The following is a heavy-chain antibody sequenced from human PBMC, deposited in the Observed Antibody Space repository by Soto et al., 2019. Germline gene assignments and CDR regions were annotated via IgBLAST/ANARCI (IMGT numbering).Heavy chain of an antibody. D-gene: IGHD5-12*01. J-gene: IGHJ4*02. Sequence: EVQLLESGGGLVQPGGSLRLSCAASGFTFSSYAMSWVRQAPGKGLEWVSAISGSGGSTYYADSVKGRFTISRDNSKNTLYLQMNSLRAEDTAVYYCAKVETDHLVIGGYSGPGTLPYFDYWGQGTLVTVSS. V-gene: IGHV3-23*01. CDR1: GFTFSSYA. CDR2: ISGSGGST. CDR3: AKVETDHLVIGGYSGPGTLPYFDY.